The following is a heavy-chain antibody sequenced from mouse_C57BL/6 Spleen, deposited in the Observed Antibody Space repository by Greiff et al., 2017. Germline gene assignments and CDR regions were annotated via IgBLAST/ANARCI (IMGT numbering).Heavy chain of an antibody. Sequence: EVQLQESGPGLVKPSQSLSLTCSVTGYSITSGYYWNWIRQFPGNKLEWMGYISYDGSNNYNPSLKNRISITRDTSKNQFFLKLNSVTTEDTATYYCARDGYDYDFAYWGQGTLVTVSA. CDR2: ISYDGSN. V-gene: IGHV3-6*01. CDR1: GYSITSGYY. CDR3: ARDGYDYDFAY. D-gene: IGHD2-4*01. J-gene: IGHJ3*01.